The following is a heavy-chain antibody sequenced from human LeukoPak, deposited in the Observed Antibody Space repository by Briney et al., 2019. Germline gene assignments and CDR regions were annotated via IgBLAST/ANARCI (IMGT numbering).Heavy chain of an antibody. Sequence: SETLSLTCSVSGGSISSTSYYWGWIRQPPGKGLEWIGSIFYSGSTFYNPSLKSRVTISVDTSKNQFSLKLNFVTAADTAVYYCARHPYSSSWFNYWGPGTPVTVSS. D-gene: IGHD6-13*01. CDR1: GGSISSTSYY. CDR2: IFYSGST. J-gene: IGHJ4*02. CDR3: ARHPYSSSWFNY. V-gene: IGHV4-39*01.